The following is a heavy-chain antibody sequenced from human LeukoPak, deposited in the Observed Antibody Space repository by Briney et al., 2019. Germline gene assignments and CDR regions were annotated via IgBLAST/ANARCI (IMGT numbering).Heavy chain of an antibody. V-gene: IGHV1-18*01. CDR2: ISGYNGNT. J-gene: IGHJ5*02. CDR3: ARDVAAAGVDP. CDR1: GYTFTTSG. Sequence: GASAKVSCKASGYTFTTSGTSWVRQAPGQGLEWMGWISGYNGNTDYAQKFQGRVTMTTDISTSTAYMELRSLRSDDTAVYYCARDVAAAGVDPWGQGTLVIVSS. D-gene: IGHD6-13*01.